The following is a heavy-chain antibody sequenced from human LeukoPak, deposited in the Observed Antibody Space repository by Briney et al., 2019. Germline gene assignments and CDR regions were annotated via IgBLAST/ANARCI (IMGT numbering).Heavy chain of an antibody. CDR1: GFTVSSNY. J-gene: IGHJ4*02. CDR2: IYSGGST. D-gene: IGHD3-22*01. V-gene: IGHV3-66*01. Sequence: PGGSLRLSCAASGFTVSSNYMSWVRQAPGKGLEWVSVIYSGGSTYYADSVKGRFTISRDNSKNTLYLQMNSLRAEDTAVYYCARYYYDSSGYEFDYWGQGTLVTVSS. CDR3: ARYYYDSSGYEFDY.